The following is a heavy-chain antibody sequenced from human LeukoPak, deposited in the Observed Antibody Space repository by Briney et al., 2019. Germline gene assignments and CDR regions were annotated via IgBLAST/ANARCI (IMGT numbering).Heavy chain of an antibody. V-gene: IGHV3-30*18. J-gene: IGHJ4*02. CDR3: GKDWQQLNY. Sequence: PGGSLRLSCAASGFTSSSYGMHWVRQAPGKGLEWVAVISSDGSNKYYADSVKGRFTISRDNSKNMLYLQMNSLRAEDTAVHYCGKDWQQLNYWGQGTLVTVSS. CDR1: GFTSSSYG. D-gene: IGHD6-13*01. CDR2: ISSDGSNK.